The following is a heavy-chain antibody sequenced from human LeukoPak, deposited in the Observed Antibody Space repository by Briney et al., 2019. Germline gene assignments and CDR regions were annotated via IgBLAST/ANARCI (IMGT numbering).Heavy chain of an antibody. V-gene: IGHV3-23*01. CDR2: TSGSGGST. J-gene: IGHJ3*02. CDR1: GFTFSNYA. CDR3: AKGRGYNYWDGFDI. Sequence: PGGSLRLSCAASGFTFSNYAMTWVRQAPGKGLEWVSVTSGSGGSTYYGDSVKGRFTISRDNSKNTLYMQMNSLRAEDTAVYYCAKGRGYNYWDGFDIWGQGIMVTVSS. D-gene: IGHD5-24*01.